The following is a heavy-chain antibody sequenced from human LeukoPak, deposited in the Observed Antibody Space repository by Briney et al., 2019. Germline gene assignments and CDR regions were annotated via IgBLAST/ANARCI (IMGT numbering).Heavy chain of an antibody. V-gene: IGHV3-48*03. CDR1: GSTFSTYE. D-gene: IGHD3-10*02. CDR3: AELGITMIGGV. Sequence: GGSLRLSCAASGSTFSTYEMNWVRQAPGKGLEWVSYISSSGITIYYADSVKGRFTISRDNARNSLYLQMNSLRAEDTAVYYCAELGITMIGGVWGKGTTVTISS. J-gene: IGHJ6*04. CDR2: ISSSGITI.